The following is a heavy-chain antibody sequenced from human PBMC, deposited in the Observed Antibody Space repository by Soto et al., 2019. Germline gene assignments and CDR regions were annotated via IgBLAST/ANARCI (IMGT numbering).Heavy chain of an antibody. D-gene: IGHD6-19*01. V-gene: IGHV3-30*18. CDR1: GFTFSSYG. Sequence: QVQLVESGGGVVQPARALRLSCAASGFTFSSYGMHWVRQAPGKGLVRVAVISYDGSNKYYADSGKGRFTISRDNSKNTLYLHMKSLRAEDTAVYYCEKDPNSSGWYGDWVYWGQGTLITVSS. CDR3: EKDPNSSGWYGDWVY. J-gene: IGHJ4*02. CDR2: ISYDGSNK.